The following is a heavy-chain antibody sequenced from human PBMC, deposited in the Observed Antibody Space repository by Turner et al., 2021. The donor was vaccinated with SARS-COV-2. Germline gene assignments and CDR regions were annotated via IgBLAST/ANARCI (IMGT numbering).Heavy chain of an antibody. Sequence: EVQLVESGGGLVKRGGSLPLSCAFSGLTFNNAWMNWVRQAPGKGLEWVGRIKRKTDGGTTEYAAPVKDRFTISRDDSKNTMYLQMSSLKTEDTALYYCTTRSGSFDYWGQGTLVTVSS. D-gene: IGHD1-26*01. CDR2: IKRKTDGGTT. J-gene: IGHJ4*02. CDR1: GLTFNNAW. CDR3: TTRSGSFDY. V-gene: IGHV3-15*01.